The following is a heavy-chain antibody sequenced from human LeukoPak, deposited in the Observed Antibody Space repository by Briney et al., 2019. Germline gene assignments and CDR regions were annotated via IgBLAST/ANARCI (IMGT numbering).Heavy chain of an antibody. CDR2: IYYSGST. CDR1: GGSISSGSYY. J-gene: IGHJ2*01. Sequence: SETLSLTCTVSGGSISSGSYYWSWIRQPAGKGLEWIGYIYYSGSTNYNPSLKSRVTISVDTSKNQFSLKLGSVTAADTAVYYCAREEGSSGWFPPSWYLDLWGRGTLVTVSS. D-gene: IGHD6-19*01. CDR3: AREEGSSGWFPPSWYLDL. V-gene: IGHV4-61*10.